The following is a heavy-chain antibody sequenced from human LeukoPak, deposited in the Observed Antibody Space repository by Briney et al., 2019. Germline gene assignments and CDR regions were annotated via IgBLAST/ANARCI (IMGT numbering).Heavy chain of an antibody. V-gene: IGHV1-69*04. CDR3: ARAARPYAEYFQH. CDR1: GGTFSSYA. CDR2: IIPILGIA. D-gene: IGHD6-6*01. J-gene: IGHJ1*01. Sequence: SVKVSCKASGGTFSSYAISWVRQAPGQGLEWMGRIIPILGIANYAQKFQGRVTITADKSTSTAYMELSSLRSEDTAVYYCARAARPYAEYFQHWGQGTLVTVSS.